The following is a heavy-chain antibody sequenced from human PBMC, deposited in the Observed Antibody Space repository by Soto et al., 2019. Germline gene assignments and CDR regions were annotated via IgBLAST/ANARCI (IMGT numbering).Heavy chain of an antibody. J-gene: IGHJ6*04. CDR3: ASSNCSSTSCYAAPSMDV. V-gene: IGHV1-46*03. D-gene: IGHD2-2*01. CDR1: GYTFASCY. CDR2: INPSGGST. Sequence: ASVKVSCKASGYTFASCYMHWVRQAPGQGLEWMGIINPSGGSTSYAQKFQGRVTMTRDTSTSTVYMELSSLRSEDTAVYYCASSNCSSTSCYAAPSMDVWGKGTTVTVSS.